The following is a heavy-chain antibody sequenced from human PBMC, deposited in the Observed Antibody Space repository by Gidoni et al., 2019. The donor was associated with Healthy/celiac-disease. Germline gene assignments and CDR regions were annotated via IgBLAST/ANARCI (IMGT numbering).Heavy chain of an antibody. Sequence: QVQLQESGPGLVKPSETLSLTCTVSGGSVSSGSYYWSWLRQPPGKGLEWIGYIYYSGSTNYNPSLKSRVTISVDTSKNQFSLKLSSVTAADTAVYYCARVALYCSGGSCYGFQKNLWYFQHWGQGTLVTVSS. CDR1: GGSVSSGSYY. D-gene: IGHD2-15*01. V-gene: IGHV4-61*01. J-gene: IGHJ1*01. CDR2: IYYSGST. CDR3: ARVALYCSGGSCYGFQKNLWYFQH.